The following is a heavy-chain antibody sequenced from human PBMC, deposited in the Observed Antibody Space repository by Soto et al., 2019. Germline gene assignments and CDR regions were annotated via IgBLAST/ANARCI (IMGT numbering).Heavy chain of an antibody. J-gene: IGHJ4*02. CDR3: AKDQGSSWYEIDY. CDR1: GFTFSNYA. D-gene: IGHD6-13*01. Sequence: GGSLRLSCAASGFTFSNYAVTWVRQAPGKGLEWVSTISGSGGSTYYADSVKGRFTISRDNSKDTLYLQMNSLRAEDTAVYYCAKDQGSSWYEIDYWGQGTLVTVSS. V-gene: IGHV3-23*01. CDR2: ISGSGGST.